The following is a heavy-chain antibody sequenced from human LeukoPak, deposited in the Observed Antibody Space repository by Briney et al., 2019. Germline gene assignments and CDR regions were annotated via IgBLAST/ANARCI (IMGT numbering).Heavy chain of an antibody. V-gene: IGHV3-74*01. CDR3: AREGDDSSGYHPIY. J-gene: IGHJ4*02. CDR1: GFTFRSHW. D-gene: IGHD3-22*01. Sequence: PGGSLRLSCAASGFTFRSHWMHWVRQAPGKGLVWVSRINSDGSITSYADSVKGRFTISRDNAKNTLYLQMNSLRAEDTAVYYCAREGDDSSGYHPIYWGQGTLVTVSS. CDR2: INSDGSIT.